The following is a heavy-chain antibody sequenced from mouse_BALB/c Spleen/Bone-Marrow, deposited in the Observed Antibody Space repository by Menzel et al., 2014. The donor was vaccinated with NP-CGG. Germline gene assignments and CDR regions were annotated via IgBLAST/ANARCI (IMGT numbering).Heavy chain of an antibody. CDR3: ARDRGGSY. V-gene: IGHV2-9*02. CDR1: GFSLTSYG. Sequence: VKLVESGPGLVAPSQSLSITCTVSGFSLTSYGVHWVRQPPEKGLEWLGVIWAGGSTNYNSALMSRLSISKDNSKSQVFLKMNSLQTDDTAMYYCARDRGGSYWGQGTLVTVSA. CDR2: IWAGGST. J-gene: IGHJ3*01.